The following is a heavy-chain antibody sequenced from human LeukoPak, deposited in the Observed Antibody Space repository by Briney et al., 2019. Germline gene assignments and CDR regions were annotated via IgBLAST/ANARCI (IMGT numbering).Heavy chain of an antibody. CDR2: INSDGSST. Sequence: GGSLRLSCAASGFTFSNYWMHWVRQAPGKGLVWVSRINSDGSSTSYADSVKGRFTISRDNAKNTLYLQMNSLRAEYTAVYYCGRDPRSGSYYRWYFDLWGRGTLVTV. V-gene: IGHV3-74*01. CDR1: GFTFSNYW. CDR3: GRDPRSGSYYRWYFDL. D-gene: IGHD3-10*01. J-gene: IGHJ2*01.